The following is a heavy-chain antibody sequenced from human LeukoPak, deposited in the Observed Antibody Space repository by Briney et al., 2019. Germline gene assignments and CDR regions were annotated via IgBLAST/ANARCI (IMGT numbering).Heavy chain of an antibody. CDR1: GGTFSSYA. J-gene: IGHJ5*02. CDR2: ISAYNGNT. CDR3: ARDRYDDFWSGYPTDWFDP. V-gene: IGHV1-18*01. Sequence: ASVKVSCKASGGTFSSYAISWVRQAPGQGLEWMGWISAYNGNTNYAQKLQGRVTMTTDTSTSTAYMELRSLRSDDTAVYYCARDRYDDFWSGYPTDWFDPWGQGTLVTVSS. D-gene: IGHD3-3*01.